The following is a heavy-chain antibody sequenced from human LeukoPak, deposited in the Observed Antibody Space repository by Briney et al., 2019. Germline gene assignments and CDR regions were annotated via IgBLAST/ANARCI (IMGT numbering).Heavy chain of an antibody. Sequence: ASVKVSCKASGYTFTSYDINWVRQATGQGLEWMGWMNPNSGNTGYAQKFQGRVTMTRNTSISTAYMELSSLRSEDTAVYYCAKPSGRVGATTGPFNYWGQGTLVTVSS. D-gene: IGHD1-26*01. CDR3: AKPSGRVGATTGPFNY. CDR2: MNPNSGNT. CDR1: GYTFTSYD. V-gene: IGHV1-8*01. J-gene: IGHJ4*02.